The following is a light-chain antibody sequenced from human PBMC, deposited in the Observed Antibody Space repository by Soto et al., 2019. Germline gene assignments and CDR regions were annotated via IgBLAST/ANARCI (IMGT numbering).Light chain of an antibody. CDR3: QQYGSSLWT. Sequence: ILLTQSPCTLSLSPGERASLSCGASPSVSSGYLAWYQQKPGQAPSVLIYRASSRATGIPERFSGSGSGTDFTLTISRLEPEDVAVYYCQQYGSSLWTFGQGTKV. CDR1: PSVSSGY. CDR2: RAS. J-gene: IGKJ1*01. V-gene: IGKV3-20*01.